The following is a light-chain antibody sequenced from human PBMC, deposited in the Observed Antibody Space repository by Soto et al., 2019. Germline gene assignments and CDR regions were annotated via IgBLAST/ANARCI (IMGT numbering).Light chain of an antibody. CDR1: QSVLDSSNNRNY. CDR3: QQYYSTSSIT. V-gene: IGKV4-1*01. Sequence: DIVMTQSPASLAVSLGERATINCKSSQSVLDSSNNRNYLAWYQQKPGQPPKLLIYWASTRESGVPGRFRGGGSGTDFTLTINSLQAEDVAVYYCQQYYSTSSITFGQGTRLEIK. CDR2: WAS. J-gene: IGKJ5*01.